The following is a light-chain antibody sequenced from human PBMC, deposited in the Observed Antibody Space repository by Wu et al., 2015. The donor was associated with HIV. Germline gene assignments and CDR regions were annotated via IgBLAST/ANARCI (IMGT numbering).Light chain of an antibody. Sequence: IQMTQSPSSLSASVGDEVTITCRASQGISSYLAWYQQKPGKAPKLLIYAASTLQSGVPSRFSGSGSGTDFTLTISCLQSEDFATYYCQQYYSYPRTFGQGTKVEIK. CDR2: AAS. CDR1: QGISSY. V-gene: IGKV1-8*01. CDR3: QQYYSYPRT. J-gene: IGKJ1*01.